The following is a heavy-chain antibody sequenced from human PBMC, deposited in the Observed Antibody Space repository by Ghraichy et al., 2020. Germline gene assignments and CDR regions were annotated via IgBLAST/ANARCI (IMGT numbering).Heavy chain of an antibody. J-gene: IGHJ5*02. CDR2: IYYSGST. CDR1: GGSISSGGYY. Sequence: SETLSLTCTVSGGSISSGGYYWSWIRQHPGKGLEWIGYIYYSGSTYYNPSLKSRVTISVDTSKNQFSLKLSSVTAADTAVYYCARQSLGFGGMRRWFDPWGQGTLVTVSS. D-gene: IGHD3-10*01. CDR3: ARQSLGFGGMRRWFDP. V-gene: IGHV4-31*03.